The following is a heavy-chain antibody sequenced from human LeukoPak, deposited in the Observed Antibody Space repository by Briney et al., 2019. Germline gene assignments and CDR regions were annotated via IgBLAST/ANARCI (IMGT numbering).Heavy chain of an antibody. V-gene: IGHV3-23*01. CDR1: GFTFSSYA. Sequence: GGSLRLSCAASGFTFSSYAMSWVRQAPGKGLEWVSAISGSGGSTYYADSVKGRFTISRDNSKNTLYLQMNSLRAEDTAVYYCAKLPHFRSGYYTATEGYWGQGTLVTVSS. CDR3: AKLPHFRSGYYTATEGY. D-gene: IGHD3-3*02. CDR2: ISGSGGST. J-gene: IGHJ4*02.